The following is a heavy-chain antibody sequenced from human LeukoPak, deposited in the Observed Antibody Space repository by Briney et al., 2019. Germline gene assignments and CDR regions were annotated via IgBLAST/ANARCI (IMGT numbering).Heavy chain of an antibody. CDR3: ARGRVVVVPAAIYY. Sequence: GGSLRLSCAASGFTFSSFWMSWVRQAPGKGLEWVANIKQDGSEKYYVDSVKGRFTISRDNAKNSLYLQMNSLRAEDTAVYYCARGRVVVVPAAIYYWGQGTLVTVSS. J-gene: IGHJ4*02. V-gene: IGHV3-7*03. D-gene: IGHD2-2*01. CDR2: IKQDGSEK. CDR1: GFTFSSFW.